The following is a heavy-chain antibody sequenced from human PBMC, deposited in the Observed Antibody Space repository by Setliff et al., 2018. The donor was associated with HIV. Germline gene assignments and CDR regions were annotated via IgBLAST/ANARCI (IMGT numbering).Heavy chain of an antibody. CDR3: ARVMFPRYCSGGSCYSGALDY. CDR2: INHSGST. CDR1: GGSISSGSYY. J-gene: IGHJ4*02. V-gene: IGHV4-61*10. Sequence: SETLSLTCTVSGGSISSGSYYWNWIRQPAGKGLEWIGEINHSGSTNYNPSLKSRVTISVDTSKNQFSLKLSSVTAADTAVYYCARVMFPRYCSGGSCYSGALDYWGQGTLVTVSS. D-gene: IGHD2-15*01.